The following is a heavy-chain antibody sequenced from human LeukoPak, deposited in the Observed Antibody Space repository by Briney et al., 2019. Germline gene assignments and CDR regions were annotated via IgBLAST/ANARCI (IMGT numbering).Heavy chain of an antibody. J-gene: IGHJ3*02. D-gene: IGHD3-9*01. CDR3: AKGGRLHYDFLTGYWMTPDDVCDI. Sequence: SETLSLTCAVNGGSFSDHYWSWIRQPPGKGLEWVGEINHRGTTNHNLSLKSRLTMSLDTARSQVSLKLTSVTAGDTAVYYCAKGGRLHYDFLTGYWMTPDDVCDIWGQGTMVNVSS. V-gene: IGHV4-34*01. CDR1: GGSFSDHY. CDR2: INHRGTT.